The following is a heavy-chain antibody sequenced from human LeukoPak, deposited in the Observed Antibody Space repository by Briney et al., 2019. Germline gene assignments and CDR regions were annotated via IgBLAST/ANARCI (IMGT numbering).Heavy chain of an antibody. Sequence: SETLSLTCTVSGGSISAYYWNWIRQPPGKGLEWIGYIYYSGSTYYNPSLKSRVTISVDTSKNQFSLKLSSVTAADTAVYYCARDRRSIAARWWDYWGQGTLVTVSS. CDR1: GGSISAYY. J-gene: IGHJ4*02. CDR3: ARDRRSIAARWWDY. CDR2: IYYSGST. V-gene: IGHV4-59*12. D-gene: IGHD6-6*01.